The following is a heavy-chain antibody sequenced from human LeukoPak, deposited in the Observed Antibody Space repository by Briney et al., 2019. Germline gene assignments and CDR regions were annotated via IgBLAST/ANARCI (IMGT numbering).Heavy chain of an antibody. CDR1: GHTLNKAW. D-gene: IGHD6-13*01. V-gene: IGHV3-15*01. CDR2: ISAGGTT. Sequence: KPGVSHTLPCTASGHTLNKAWMRGARQAAGKALECIACISAGGTTNYAAPVKGSFTIPRHDSRNTAYQQMDSLKPGDTAVYYCATDVPSALAQIDYWGEGTPVTVSS. CDR3: ATDVPSALAQIDY. J-gene: IGHJ4*02.